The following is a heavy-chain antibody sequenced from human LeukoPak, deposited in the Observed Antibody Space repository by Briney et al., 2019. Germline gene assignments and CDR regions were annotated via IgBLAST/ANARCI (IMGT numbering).Heavy chain of an antibody. CDR3: ARDPTTDTANWFDP. D-gene: IGHD5-18*01. V-gene: IGHV3-20*04. CDR2: INWNGGST. J-gene: IGHJ5*02. CDR1: GFTFDDYG. Sequence: PGGSLRLSCAASGFTFDDYGMSWVRQAPGKGLEWVSGINWNGGSTGYADSVKGRFIISRDNAKNSLYLQMNSLRAEDTALYYCARDPTTDTANWFDPWGQGTLVTVSS.